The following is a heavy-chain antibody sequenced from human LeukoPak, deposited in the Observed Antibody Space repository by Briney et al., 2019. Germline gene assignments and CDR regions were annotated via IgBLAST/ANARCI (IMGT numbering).Heavy chain of an antibody. D-gene: IGHD1-7*01. CDR1: GFTVSNTY. Sequence: GGSLRLSCAASGFTVSNTYMSWVRQAPGKGLMWVSRMNGEGTTIDYADSVKGRFTVSRDYAKNTLFLQMNNLRTEDTALYFCATARNFRFEYWGQGSLVIVSA. J-gene: IGHJ4*02. V-gene: IGHV3-74*01. CDR2: MNGEGTTI. CDR3: ATARNFRFEY.